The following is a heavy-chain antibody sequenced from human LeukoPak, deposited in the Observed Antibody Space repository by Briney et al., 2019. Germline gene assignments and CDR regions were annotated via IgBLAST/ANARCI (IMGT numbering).Heavy chain of an antibody. D-gene: IGHD2-15*01. CDR2: IWYDGSNK. Sequence: AGGSLRLSCAASGFTFSSYGMHWVRQAPGKGLEWVAVIWYDGSNKYYADSVKGRFTISRDNSKNTLYLQMNSLRAEDTAVYYCARGGGSRSNAHTTKAYYFDYWGQGTLVTVSS. J-gene: IGHJ4*02. V-gene: IGHV3-33*01. CDR1: GFTFSSYG. CDR3: ARGGGSRSNAHTTKAYYFDY.